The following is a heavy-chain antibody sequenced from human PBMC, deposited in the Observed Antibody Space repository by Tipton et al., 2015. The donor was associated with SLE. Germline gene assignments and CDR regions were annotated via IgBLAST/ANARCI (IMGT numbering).Heavy chain of an antibody. J-gene: IGHJ4*02. CDR2: IYYSGST. CDR1: GGSISSSSYY. CDR3: ARKLKAYYFDY. Sequence: TLSLTCTVSGGSISSSSYYWGWIRQPPGKGLEWIGSIYYSGSTYYNPSLKSRVTISVDTSKNQFSLELSSVTAADTAVYYCARKLKAYYFDYWGQGTLVTVSS. V-gene: IGHV4-39*01.